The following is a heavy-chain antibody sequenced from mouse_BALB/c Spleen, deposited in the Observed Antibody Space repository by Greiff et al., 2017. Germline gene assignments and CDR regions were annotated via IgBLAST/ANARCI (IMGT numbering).Heavy chain of an antibody. CDR1: GFTFSSYT. J-gene: IGHJ1*01. CDR2: ISNGGGST. V-gene: IGHV5-12-2*01. CDR3: ARHPSSYDWYFDV. Sequence: EVQRVESGGGLVQPGGSLKLSCAASGFTFSSYTMSWVRQTPEKRLEWVAYISNGGGSTYYPDTVKGRFTISRDNAKNTLYLQMSSLKSEDTAMYYCARHPSSYDWYFDVWGAGTTVTVSS. D-gene: IGHD1-1*01.